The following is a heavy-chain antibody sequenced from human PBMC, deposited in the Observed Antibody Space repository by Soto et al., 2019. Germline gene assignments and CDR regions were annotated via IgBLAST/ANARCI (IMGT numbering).Heavy chain of an antibody. V-gene: IGHV3-33*01. D-gene: IGHD2-21*01. Sequence: GGSLRLSCAASGFTFRSYGIHWVRQAPGKGLEWVALIWFDGSKKYYVDSVKGRFTISRDNAKNSLYLQMNSLRAEDTAVYYCARDILWYGGGAFDIWGQGTMVTVSS. J-gene: IGHJ3*02. CDR2: IWFDGSKK. CDR3: ARDILWYGGGAFDI. CDR1: GFTFRSYG.